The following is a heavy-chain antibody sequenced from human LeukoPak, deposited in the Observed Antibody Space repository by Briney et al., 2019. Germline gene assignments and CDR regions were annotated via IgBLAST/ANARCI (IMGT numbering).Heavy chain of an antibody. CDR2: INHSGST. V-gene: IGHV4-34*01. CDR3: ARKAIFGVVVGPRFDP. CDR1: GGSISSYY. J-gene: IGHJ5*02. D-gene: IGHD3-3*01. Sequence: SETLSLTCTVSGGSISSYYWSWIRQPPGKGLEWIGEINHSGSTNYNPSLKSRVTISVDTSKNQFSLKLSSVTAADTAVYYCARKAIFGVVVGPRFDPWGQGTLVTVSS.